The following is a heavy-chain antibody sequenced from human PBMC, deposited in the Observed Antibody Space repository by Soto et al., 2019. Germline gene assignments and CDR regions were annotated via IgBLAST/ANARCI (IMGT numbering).Heavy chain of an antibody. CDR2: IIDSGGST. CDR3: ASRRYYYDSSGYYPFGY. Sequence: GGSLRLSCAASGFTFSSCAMGWVRQAPGKGLEWVSDIIDSGGSTYYADSVKGRFTISRDNSKNTLYLQMNSLRAEDTAVYYCASRRYYYDSSGYYPFGYWGQGTLVTVSS. D-gene: IGHD3-22*01. J-gene: IGHJ4*02. CDR1: GFTFSSCA. V-gene: IGHV3-23*01.